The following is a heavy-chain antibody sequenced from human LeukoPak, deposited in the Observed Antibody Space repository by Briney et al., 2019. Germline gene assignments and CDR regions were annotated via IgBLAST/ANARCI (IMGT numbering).Heavy chain of an antibody. CDR3: SRGPLRVTMIRAVIAPHFDY. Sequence: GGSLRLSCTASGFTFSSYEINWVRQAPGKGLEWVSYISNSGCSTYYADSVKGRFTISRDNSNNSLYLQMNSLRAEDTAVYYSSRGPLRVTMIRAVIAPHFDYWGQGTLVTVSS. J-gene: IGHJ4*02. CDR2: ISNSGCST. D-gene: IGHD3-22*01. V-gene: IGHV3-48*03. CDR1: GFTFSSYE.